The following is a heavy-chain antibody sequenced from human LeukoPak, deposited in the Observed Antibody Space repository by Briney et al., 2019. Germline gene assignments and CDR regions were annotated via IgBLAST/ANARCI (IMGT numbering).Heavy chain of an antibody. CDR1: GFTFTSYS. D-gene: IGHD5-24*01. J-gene: IGHJ3*01. CDR3: AKDIQLST. V-gene: IGHV3-23*01. Sequence: GGSLRLSCAASGFTFTSYSMNWVRQAPGKGLEWVSLNGASGESTYYADSVKGRFTTSRDNSKNTLSLQMNSLRVEDTAMYFCAKDIQLSTWGLGTMVTVSS. CDR2: NGASGEST.